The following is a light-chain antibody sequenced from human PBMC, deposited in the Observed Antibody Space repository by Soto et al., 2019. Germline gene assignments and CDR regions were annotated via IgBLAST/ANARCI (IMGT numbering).Light chain of an antibody. J-gene: IGKJ4*01. V-gene: IGKV3-11*01. CDR2: DVS. CDR1: QSISSY. Sequence: EIVLTQSPATLSLSPGERATLSCRASQSISSYLGRYQQKPGQAPRLLIYDVSKRATGIPARFSGSGSGTDFTLTISSLEPEDFAVYYCQKRVNGPTFGGGTKVETK. CDR3: QKRVNGPT.